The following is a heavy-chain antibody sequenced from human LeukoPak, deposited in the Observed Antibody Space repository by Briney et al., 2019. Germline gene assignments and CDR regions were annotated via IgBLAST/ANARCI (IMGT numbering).Heavy chain of an antibody. CDR1: GGSISSYY. CDR3: ARHADTGWFDP. J-gene: IGHJ5*02. CDR2: IYYSGGT. V-gene: IGHV4-59*08. Sequence: SETLSLTCTVSGGSISSYYWSWIRQPPGKGLEWIGYIYYSGGTNYNPSLKSRVTISVDTSKNQFSLKLSSVTAADTAVYYCARHADTGWFDPWGQGTLVAVS. D-gene: IGHD5-18*01.